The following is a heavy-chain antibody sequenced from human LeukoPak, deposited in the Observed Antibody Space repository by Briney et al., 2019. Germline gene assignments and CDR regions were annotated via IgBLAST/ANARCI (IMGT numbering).Heavy chain of an antibody. CDR2: IYSGGST. CDR3: ARDKYASSGYSSGWYRGGSSYFAY. CDR1: GFTVSSNY. J-gene: IGHJ4*02. V-gene: IGHV3-66*01. D-gene: IGHD6-19*01. Sequence: GGSLRLSCAASGFTVSSNYMSWVRQAPGKGLEWVSVIYSGGSTYYADSVKGRFTISRDNSKNTLYLQMNSLRAEDTAVYYCARDKYASSGYSSGWYRGGSSYFAYWGQGTLVTVSS.